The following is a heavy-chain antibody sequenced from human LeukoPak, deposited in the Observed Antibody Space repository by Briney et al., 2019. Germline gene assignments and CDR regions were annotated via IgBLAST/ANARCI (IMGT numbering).Heavy chain of an antibody. CDR1: GYTFTGYY. CDR2: INPNSGGT. V-gene: IGHV1-2*06. Sequence: GASVTVSCTASGYTFTGYYMHWVRQAPGQGLEWVGRINPNSGGTNYAQKFQGRVTMTRDTSISTAYMELSSLRSDDTAVYYYARTDGVDYWGQGTLVTVSS. J-gene: IGHJ4*02. CDR3: ARTDGVDY. D-gene: IGHD4-17*01.